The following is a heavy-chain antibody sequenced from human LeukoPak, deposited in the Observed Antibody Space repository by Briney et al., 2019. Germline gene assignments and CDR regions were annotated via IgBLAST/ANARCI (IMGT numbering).Heavy chain of an antibody. V-gene: IGHV4-4*07. CDR2: IYTSGST. Sequence: SETLSLTCTVSGGSISSYYWSWIRQPAGKGLEWIGRIYTSGSTNYNPSLKSRVTMSEDTSKNQFSLKLSSVTAADTAVYYCARLAAAGTYYGMDVWGQGTTVTVSS. CDR3: ARLAAAGTYYGMDV. J-gene: IGHJ6*02. D-gene: IGHD6-13*01. CDR1: GGSISSYY.